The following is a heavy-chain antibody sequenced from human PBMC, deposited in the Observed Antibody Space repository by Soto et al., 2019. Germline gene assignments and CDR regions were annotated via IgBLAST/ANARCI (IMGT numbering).Heavy chain of an antibody. D-gene: IGHD6-19*01. CDR2: IIPVFGIV. CDR3: VSVPITVVGSRTYYSMDV. V-gene: IGHV1-69*01. J-gene: IGHJ6*02. CDR1: GGTPSNSA. Sequence: QVQLVQSGAEVKKPGSSVKVSCKASGGTPSNSAISWVRQAPGQGLEWVGGIIPVFGIVNYAQNFHGRVTITADEFTNTDYRDVGSLRAENSAVYYCVSVPITVVGSRTYYSMDVCGPGTTVTVSS.